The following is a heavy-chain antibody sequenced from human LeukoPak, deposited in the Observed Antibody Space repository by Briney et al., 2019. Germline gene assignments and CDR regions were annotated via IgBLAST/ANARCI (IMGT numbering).Heavy chain of an antibody. Sequence: ASVKVSCKASGYTFTNYGISWVRQAPGQGLEWMGRINPNSGGTNYAQKFQGRVTMTRDTSISTAYMELSRLRSDDTAVYYCARGYCSGGSCYSVENWFDPWGQGTLVTVSS. CDR1: GYTFTNYG. CDR2: INPNSGGT. CDR3: ARGYCSGGSCYSVENWFDP. D-gene: IGHD2-15*01. V-gene: IGHV1-2*06. J-gene: IGHJ5*02.